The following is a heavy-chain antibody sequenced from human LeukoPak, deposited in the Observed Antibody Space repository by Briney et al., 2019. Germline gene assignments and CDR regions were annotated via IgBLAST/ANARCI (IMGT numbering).Heavy chain of an antibody. D-gene: IGHD4-23*01. V-gene: IGHV3-21*01. Sequence: GGSLRLSCAASGFTFSTYNMNWVRQAPGKGLEWVSSITSSSYIYYADSVKGRFTISRDNSKNTLYLQMNSLRAEDTAVYYCAKDRNTVVTPGVYFDYWGQGTLVTVSS. CDR2: ITSSSYI. CDR1: GFTFSTYN. CDR3: AKDRNTVVTPGVYFDY. J-gene: IGHJ4*02.